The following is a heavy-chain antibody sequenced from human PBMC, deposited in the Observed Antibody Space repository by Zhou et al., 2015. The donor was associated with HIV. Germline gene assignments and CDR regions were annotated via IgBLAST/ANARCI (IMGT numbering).Heavy chain of an antibody. CDR3: AGQYYDFWSGYWTKFDP. Sequence: QNFQGRVTITRDTSASTAYMELSSLRSEDTAVYYCAGQYYDFWSGYWTKFDPWGQGTLVTVSS. V-gene: IGHV1-3*01. D-gene: IGHD3-3*01. J-gene: IGHJ5*02.